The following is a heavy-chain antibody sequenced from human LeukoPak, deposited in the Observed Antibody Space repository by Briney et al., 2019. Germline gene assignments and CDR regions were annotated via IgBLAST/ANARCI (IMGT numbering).Heavy chain of an antibody. CDR3: ARGLWDSSGYYYYYYYYMDV. V-gene: IGHV3-7*01. J-gene: IGHJ6*03. D-gene: IGHD3-22*01. CDR1: GFTFSSYW. CDR2: IKQDGSEK. Sequence: GGSLRLSCAASGFTFSSYWMSWVRQAPGKGLEWVANIKQDGSEKYYVDSVKGRFTISRDNAKNSLYLQMNSLRAEDTAVYYCARGLWDSSGYYYYYYYYMDVWGKGTTVTISS.